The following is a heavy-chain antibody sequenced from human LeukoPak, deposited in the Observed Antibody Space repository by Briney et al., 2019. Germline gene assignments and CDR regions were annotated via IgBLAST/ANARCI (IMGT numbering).Heavy chain of an antibody. V-gene: IGHV4-39*01. CDR3: ARSGDSSGYWSDPFDY. CDR1: GGSISSSSYY. D-gene: IGHD3-22*01. J-gene: IGHJ4*02. CDR2: IYYSGST. Sequence: SETLSLTCTVSGGSISSSSYYWGWIRQPPGEGLEWIGSIYYSGSTYYNPSLKSRVTISVDTSKNQFSLKLSSVTAADTAVYYCARSGDSSGYWSDPFDYWGQGTLVTVSS.